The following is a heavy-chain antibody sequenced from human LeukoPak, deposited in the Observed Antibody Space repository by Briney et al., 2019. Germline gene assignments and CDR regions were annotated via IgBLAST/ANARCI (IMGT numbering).Heavy chain of an antibody. CDR2: VSYSGST. CDR1: GDSIDSKAYY. D-gene: IGHD4-17*01. J-gene: IGHJ2*01. Sequence: PSETLSLTCSVSGDSIDSKAYYWAWIRQPPGKGLEWIGSVSYSGSTFYNPSLKSRVTISVDTTKNQFSLKLSSVTAADTAVYYCARRFDGSATTVTPGRPWYFDLWGRGTLVTVSS. V-gene: IGHV4-39*07. CDR3: ARRFDGSATTVTPGRPWYFDL.